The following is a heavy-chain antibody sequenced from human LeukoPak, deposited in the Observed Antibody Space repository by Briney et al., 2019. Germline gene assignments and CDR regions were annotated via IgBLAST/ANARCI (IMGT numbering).Heavy chain of an antibody. CDR2: INHSGST. J-gene: IGHJ4*02. CDR3: ARSGDYVFDY. V-gene: IGHV4-34*01. CDR1: GGSFSGYY. D-gene: IGHD4-17*01. Sequence: SQTLSLTCTVYGGSFSGYYWSWIRQPPGKGLEWIGEINHSGSTNYNPSLKSRVTISVDMSKNQFSLKLSSVTAADTAVYYCARSGDYVFDYWGQGTLVTVSS.